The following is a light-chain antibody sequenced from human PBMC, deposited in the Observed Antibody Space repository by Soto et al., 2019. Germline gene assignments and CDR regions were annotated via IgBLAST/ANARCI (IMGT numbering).Light chain of an antibody. CDR3: AAWDDSQNWV. CDR2: RNN. V-gene: IGLV1-40*01. CDR1: SSNIGAGYD. Sequence: QSVLTQPPSVSGAPGQRVTISCTGSSSNIGAGYDVHWYQQHPGAAPKLLIYRNNQRPSGVPDRFSGSKSGTSASLAISGLQSEDEAVYYCAAWDDSQNWVFGGGTQLTVL. J-gene: IGLJ3*02.